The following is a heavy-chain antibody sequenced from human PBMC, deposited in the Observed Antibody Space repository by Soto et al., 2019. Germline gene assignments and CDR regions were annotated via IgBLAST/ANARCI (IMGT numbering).Heavy chain of an antibody. CDR1: GYTFTGYY. V-gene: IGHV1-2*02. Sequence: ASVKVSCKASGYTFTGYYLHWVRQAPGQGLEWMGWINPNSGGTKYAQKFQGRVTMTRDTSISTAYMELSRLRSDDTAVYYCAVXSGSYYNDLFDPWGQGTLVTVSS. CDR3: AVXSGSYYNDLFDP. CDR2: INPNSGGT. D-gene: IGHD3-10*01. J-gene: IGHJ5*02.